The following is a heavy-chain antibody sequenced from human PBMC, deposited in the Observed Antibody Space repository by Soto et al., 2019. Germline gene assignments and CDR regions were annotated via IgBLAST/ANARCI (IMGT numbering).Heavy chain of an antibody. V-gene: IGHV3-53*02. D-gene: IGHD3-22*01. CDR1: GFNITNNY. J-gene: IGHJ4*02. CDR2: IYSGGSI. Sequence: EVQLVETGGGLIQPGGSLRLSCAASGFNITNNYMSWVRQAPGKGLEWVSFIYSGGSIYYEDSVKGRFSISRDTSKNTLFLQMNSLRAEDTAVYYCARSYDSSGYYPGSFDYWGQGTLVTVSS. CDR3: ARSYDSSGYYPGSFDY.